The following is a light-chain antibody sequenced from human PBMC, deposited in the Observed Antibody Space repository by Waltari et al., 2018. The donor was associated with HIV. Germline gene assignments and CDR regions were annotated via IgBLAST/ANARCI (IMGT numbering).Light chain of an antibody. V-gene: IGKV1-33*01. Sequence: DIQMTQSPPSLSASVGDRVTITCQANQDIRKSFNWFQQKPGKAPNVLIYDASTLATGVPSRFSGSGSGTDFTLTISSLQPEDAATYYCQQFDDVAITFGQGTRLDIK. CDR3: QQFDDVAIT. J-gene: IGKJ5*01. CDR2: DAS. CDR1: QDIRKS.